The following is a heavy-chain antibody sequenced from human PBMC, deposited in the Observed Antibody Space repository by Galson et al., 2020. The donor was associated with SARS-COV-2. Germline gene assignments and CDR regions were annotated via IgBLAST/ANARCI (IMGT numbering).Heavy chain of an antibody. CDR3: ARHYYMDV. Sequence: GGSLRLSCAASGFSISSTYMTWVRQAPGKGLEWVSVMYNGGATYYADSVKGRFSISRHDSENTLYLQMHSLRTEDTAVYYCARHYYMDVWGKGTTVIVSS. V-gene: IGHV3-53*04. CDR1: GFSISSTY. J-gene: IGHJ6*03. CDR2: MYNGGAT.